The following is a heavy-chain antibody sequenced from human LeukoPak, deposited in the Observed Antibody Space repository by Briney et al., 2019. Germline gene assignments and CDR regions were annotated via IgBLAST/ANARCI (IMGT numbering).Heavy chain of an antibody. Sequence: ASVKVSCKASGYTFTGYYMHWVRQAPGQGLEWMGCINLYSGGAHYAQKFQDWLSMTRDTSINTAYMELSSLRSDDTAVYYCARAPYSGSEAGFDYWGQGTLVTVSS. CDR2: INLYSGGA. D-gene: IGHD1-26*01. CDR1: GYTFTGYY. J-gene: IGHJ4*02. V-gene: IGHV1-2*04. CDR3: ARAPYSGSEAGFDY.